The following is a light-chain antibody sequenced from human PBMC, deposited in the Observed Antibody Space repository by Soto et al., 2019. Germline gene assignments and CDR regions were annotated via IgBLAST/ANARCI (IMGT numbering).Light chain of an antibody. CDR1: SSDVGGYDY. Sequence: QSVLTQPASVSGSPGQSITIPCTGTSSDVGGYDYVSWYQQHPGKVPKLMIYAVSNRPSGVSNRFSGSKSGNTASLTISGLQAEDEADYYCSSYTSSGTYVFGTGTKLTVL. CDR3: SSYTSSGTYV. V-gene: IGLV2-14*01. CDR2: AVS. J-gene: IGLJ1*01.